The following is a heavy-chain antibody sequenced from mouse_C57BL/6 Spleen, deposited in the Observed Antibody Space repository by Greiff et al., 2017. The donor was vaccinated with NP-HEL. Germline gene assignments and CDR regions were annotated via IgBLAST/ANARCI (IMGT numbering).Heavy chain of an antibody. CDR1: GFTFSSYA. CDR2: ISDGGSYT. V-gene: IGHV5-4*01. J-gene: IGHJ3*01. Sequence: EVKLVESGGGLVKPGGSLKLSCAASGFTFSSYAMSWVRQTPEKRLEWVATISDGGSYTYYPDNVKGRFTISRDNAKNNLYLQMSHLKSEDTAMYYCARESYYDYDEVAWFAYWGQGTLVTVSA. CDR3: ARESYYDYDEVAWFAY. D-gene: IGHD2-4*01.